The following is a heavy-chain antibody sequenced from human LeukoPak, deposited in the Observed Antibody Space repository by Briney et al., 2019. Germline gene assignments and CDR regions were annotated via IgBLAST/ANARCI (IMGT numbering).Heavy chain of an antibody. CDR1: GFTFSGST. Sequence: GGSLRLSCAASGFTFSGSTMHWVRQASGKGLEWVGRIRSKANNYATAYATSVQGRFTLSRDDSKNTAYLQMNSLKTEDTAVYYCIRGAASGSYYGFDVWGQGATVTVSS. J-gene: IGHJ6*02. CDR2: IRSKANNYAT. V-gene: IGHV3-73*01. D-gene: IGHD1-26*01. CDR3: IRGAASGSYYGFDV.